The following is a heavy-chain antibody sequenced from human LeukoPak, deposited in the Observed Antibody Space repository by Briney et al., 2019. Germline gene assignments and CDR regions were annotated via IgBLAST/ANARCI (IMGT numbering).Heavy chain of an antibody. J-gene: IGHJ4*02. CDR3: ARGRFSVYYFDY. Sequence: SETLSLTCGASGGSFSDYYWSWVRQPPGKGLEWLGEIIHSGATSSNPSLKSRVTISMNPSKNQFSLKLSSVTAADTAVYYCARGRFSVYYFDYWGQGSLVTVSS. CDR2: IIHSGAT. CDR1: GGSFSDYY. V-gene: IGHV4-34*01. D-gene: IGHD3-3*02.